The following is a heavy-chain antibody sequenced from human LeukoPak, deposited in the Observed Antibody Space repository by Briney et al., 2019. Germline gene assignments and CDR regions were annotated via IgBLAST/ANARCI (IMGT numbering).Heavy chain of an antibody. Sequence: SETLSLTCAVSGGSISSYYWSWIRQPPGKGLEWIGYIYYSGSTSYNPSLKSRVTISVDTSKKQFSLKLSSVTAADTAVYYCARLYCGGVTCYSGFDYWGQGTLVTVSS. CDR3: ARLYCGGVTCYSGFDY. J-gene: IGHJ4*02. D-gene: IGHD2-15*01. CDR1: GGSISSYY. V-gene: IGHV4-59*08. CDR2: IYYSGST.